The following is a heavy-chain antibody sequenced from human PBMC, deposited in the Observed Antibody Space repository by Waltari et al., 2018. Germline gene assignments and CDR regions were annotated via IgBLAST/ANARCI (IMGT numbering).Heavy chain of an antibody. D-gene: IGHD3-10*01. V-gene: IGHV6-1*01. Sequence: QVQLQQSGPGLVKPSQTLSLTCGISGDGVSSNSAAWNWIRQSPSRGLEWLGRTYYRSKWYNQYAVSLKSRLVVNPDTSKNEVSLQLNSVAPEDTAVYYCVYGAGAFHIWGQGTMVTVSS. J-gene: IGHJ3*02. CDR1: GDGVSSNSAA. CDR2: TYYRSKWYN. CDR3: VYGAGAFHI.